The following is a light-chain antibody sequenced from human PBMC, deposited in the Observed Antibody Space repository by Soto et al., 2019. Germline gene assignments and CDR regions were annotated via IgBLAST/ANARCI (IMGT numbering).Light chain of an antibody. CDR1: QSVSSSS. V-gene: IGKV3-20*01. Sequence: EIVLTQSPGTLYLSPGERATLSCRAIQSVSSSSLAWYQQKPGQPPRLLIYAASSMATGIPDRFSGSGSGTDFNLTIIRLEAEDFAVYSCPQYGTSPITFGHGKRVEIK. J-gene: IGKJ5*01. CDR3: PQYGTSPIT. CDR2: AAS.